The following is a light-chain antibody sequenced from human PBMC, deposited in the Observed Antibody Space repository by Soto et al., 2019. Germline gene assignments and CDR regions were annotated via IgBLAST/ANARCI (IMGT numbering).Light chain of an antibody. CDR2: GAS. J-gene: IGKJ1*01. CDR3: QQSYKSPPT. Sequence: IVMTQSPATLSVSAGDRASLSCRASQSVSTNLAWYQQKPAQAPRLLIYGASTRATGIPGRFSGGGSGTDFTLTISSLQPEDFATYYCQQSYKSPPTFGQGPKVDI. CDR1: QSVSTN. V-gene: IGKV3-15*01.